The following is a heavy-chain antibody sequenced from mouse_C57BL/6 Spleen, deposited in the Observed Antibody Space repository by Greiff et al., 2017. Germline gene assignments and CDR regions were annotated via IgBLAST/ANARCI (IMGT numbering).Heavy chain of an antibody. CDR1: GYAFSSYW. CDR3: ARNYYGNSAWFAY. V-gene: IGHV1-80*01. CDR2: IYPGDGDT. Sequence: VQLVESGAELVKPGASVKISCKASGYAFSSYWMNWVKQRPGKGLEWIGQIYPGDGDTNYNGKFKGKATLTADKSSSTAYMQLSSLTSEDSAVYFCARNYYGNSAWFAYWGQGTLVTVSA. J-gene: IGHJ3*01. D-gene: IGHD2-1*01.